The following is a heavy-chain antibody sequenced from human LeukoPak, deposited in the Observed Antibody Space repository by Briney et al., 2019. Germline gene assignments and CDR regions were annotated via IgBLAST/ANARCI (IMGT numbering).Heavy chain of an antibody. CDR3: ARGGYSFDY. J-gene: IGHJ4*02. D-gene: IGHD5-12*01. V-gene: IGHV3-7*01. CDR2: LRPDGSGR. Sequence: GSLRLSCAASGFSFTGYWMTWVRQAPGKGLEWVARLRPDGSGRNYVGSVEGHFTVFGDNAKSSLFLQMHSLRVEDTAVYYCARGGYSFDYLGQGTLVTVSS. CDR1: GFSFTGYW.